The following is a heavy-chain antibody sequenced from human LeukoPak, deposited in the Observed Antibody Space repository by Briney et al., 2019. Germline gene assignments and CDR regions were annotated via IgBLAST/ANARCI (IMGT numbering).Heavy chain of an antibody. CDR2: IRRTSNTI. D-gene: IGHD4-23*01. V-gene: IGHV3-48*04. J-gene: IGHJ4*02. Sequence: AGGSLRLSCAASGFTFSGSAMHWVRQAPGKGLEWVSYIRRTSNTIYYADSVKGRFTISRDNAKNSLYLQMNSLRAEDTAVYYCARDFGRWFIDYWGQGTLVTVSP. CDR3: ARDFGRWFIDY. CDR1: GFTFSGSA.